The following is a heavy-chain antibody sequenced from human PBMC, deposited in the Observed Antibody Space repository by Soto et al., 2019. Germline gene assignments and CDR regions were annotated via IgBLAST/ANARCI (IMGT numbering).Heavy chain of an antibody. D-gene: IGHD3-9*01. CDR1: GFTFASYN. CDR3: TTGIYYDILTGYHNVAY. V-gene: IGHV3-15*01. J-gene: IGHJ4*02. Sequence: PGGSLRLSCASSGFTFASYNMLWVRQAPGKGLEWVGRIKSKTDGGTADYAAPVKGRATISRDDSKNTVYLQMNSLKTEDTAVYYCTTGIYYDILTGYHNVAYWGQGALVTVSS. CDR2: IKSKTDGGTA.